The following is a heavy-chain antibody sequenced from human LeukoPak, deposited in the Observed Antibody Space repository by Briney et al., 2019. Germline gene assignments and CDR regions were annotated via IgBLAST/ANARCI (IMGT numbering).Heavy chain of an antibody. V-gene: IGHV3-23*01. Sequence: GRSLRLSCAASGFTFSNYAMSWVRQAPGKGLEWVSAIGVNTYYTDSVKGRFTISRDNAKNTLYLQMNRLSAEDTALYYCARAGIVGTNSFFEYWGQGTLVTVSS. CDR2: IGVNT. J-gene: IGHJ4*02. D-gene: IGHD1-26*01. CDR1: GFTFSNYA. CDR3: ARAGIVGTNSFFEY.